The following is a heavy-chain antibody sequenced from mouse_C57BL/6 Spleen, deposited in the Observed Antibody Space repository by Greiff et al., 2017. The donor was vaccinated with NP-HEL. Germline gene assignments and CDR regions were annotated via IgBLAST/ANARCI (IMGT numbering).Heavy chain of an antibody. J-gene: IGHJ2*01. CDR2: IDPEDGDT. D-gene: IGHD1-1*01. CDR1: GFNIKDYY. V-gene: IGHV14-2*01. Sequence: VQLQQSGAELVKPGASVKLSCTASGFNIKDYYMHWVKQRTEQGLEWIGRIDPEDGDTKYAPKFQGKATLTADTSSNTAYLQHSSLTSEDTAVDYCARTYNTTMTFDYWGQGTTLTVSS. CDR3: ARTYNTTMTFDY.